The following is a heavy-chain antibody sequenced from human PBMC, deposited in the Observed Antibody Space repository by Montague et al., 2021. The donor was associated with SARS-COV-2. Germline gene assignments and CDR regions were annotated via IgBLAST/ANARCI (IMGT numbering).Heavy chain of an antibody. J-gene: IGHJ5*02. D-gene: IGHD1-1*01. CDR2: ISYSGIT. Sequence: SETLSLTCVVSSGSISPSDTHYWGWVRQAPGKGLEWISTISYSGITSYHPPLRSRFTISVDTSKNQISLNLRSATAADTSVYYCARHSTTHAFDPWGQGILVTVSS. CDR3: ARHSTTHAFDP. V-gene: IGHV4-39*01. CDR1: SGSISPSDTHY.